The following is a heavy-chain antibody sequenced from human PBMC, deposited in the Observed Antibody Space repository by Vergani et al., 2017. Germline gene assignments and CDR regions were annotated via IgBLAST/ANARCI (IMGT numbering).Heavy chain of an antibody. J-gene: IGHJ5*02. CDR2: TWYDGNNK. D-gene: IGHD1-14*01. Sequence: QVQLVESGGGVVQPGRSLRLSCAASGFTFNQYGMHCVRQAPGKGLEWVAVTWYDGNNKQYADSVKGRFTISRDNSKSTMYLQMNSLRDEDTGVYYCARDLRLLYNRFDPWGLGTLVTVSS. V-gene: IGHV3-33*01. CDR1: GFTFNQYG. CDR3: ARDLRLLYNRFDP.